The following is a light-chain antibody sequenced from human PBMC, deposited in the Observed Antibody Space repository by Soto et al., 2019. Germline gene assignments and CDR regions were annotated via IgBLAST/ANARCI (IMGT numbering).Light chain of an antibody. Sequence: DIVMTQSPLSLPVTPGEPASISCRSSQSLLHSNGYNYLDWYLQKPGQSPQLLIYLGSNRASGVPDRFSGSGSGTDFTLKISRVEAEDVGVYYRMQAPQTVWTFGQGTKVDIK. CDR1: QSLLHSNGYNY. J-gene: IGKJ1*01. V-gene: IGKV2-28*01. CDR2: LGS. CDR3: MQAPQTVWT.